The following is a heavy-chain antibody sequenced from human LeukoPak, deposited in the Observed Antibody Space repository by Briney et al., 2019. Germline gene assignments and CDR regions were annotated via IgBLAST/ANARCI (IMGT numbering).Heavy chain of an antibody. CDR3: ARDRGSTSCYDY. J-gene: IGHJ4*02. CDR1: GGSISSYY. CDR2: IYYSGST. Sequence: PSETLSLTCSVSGGSISSYYWSWLRQPPGKGLEWIGYIYYSGSTNYNPSLKSRVTISVDTSKNQFSLKLSSVTAADTAVYYCARDRGSTSCYDYWGQGTLVTVSS. D-gene: IGHD2-2*01. V-gene: IGHV4-59*01.